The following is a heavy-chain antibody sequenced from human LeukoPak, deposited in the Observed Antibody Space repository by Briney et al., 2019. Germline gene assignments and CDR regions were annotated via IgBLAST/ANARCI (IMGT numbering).Heavy chain of an antibody. CDR1: GFTFDNYA. CDR3: AKEFYSSSLSSFQH. CDR2: ISWNSGSI. Sequence: PGGSLRLSCAASGFTFDNYAMHWVRQAPGKGLEWVSGISWNSGSIGYADSVKGRFTISRDNAKNSLYLQMNSLRAEDTALYYCAKEFYSSSLSSFQHWGQGTLVTVSS. V-gene: IGHV3-9*01. J-gene: IGHJ1*01. D-gene: IGHD6-13*01.